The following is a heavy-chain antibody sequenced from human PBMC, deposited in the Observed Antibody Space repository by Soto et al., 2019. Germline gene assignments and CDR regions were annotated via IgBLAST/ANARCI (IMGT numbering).Heavy chain of an antibody. CDR3: ARHRYSYGVYYFDY. Sequence: QVQLQESGPGLVKPSETLSLTCIVSGGSLSNYYWSWIRQPPGKGLEWIGYIYYSGSTNYNPSLTSRVTISVDTSKNQFSLKLSSVTAADTAVYYCARHRYSYGVYYFDYWGQGTLVTVSS. CDR1: GGSLSNYY. V-gene: IGHV4-59*08. CDR2: IYYSGST. J-gene: IGHJ4*02. D-gene: IGHD5-18*01.